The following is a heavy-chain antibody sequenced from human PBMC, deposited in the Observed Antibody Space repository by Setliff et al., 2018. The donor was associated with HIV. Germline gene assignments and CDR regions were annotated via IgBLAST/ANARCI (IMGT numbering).Heavy chain of an antibody. V-gene: IGHV1-46*01. CDR2: INPTGGST. Sequence: ASVKVSCKASGYTFTNYAMHWVRQAPGQRLEWMGIINPTGGSTTYAQKFQGRVTMTRDMSTSTVYMELSSLRSEDRAMYYCARDFYGTSGYPEGYFQHWGQGTLVTVSS. D-gene: IGHD3-22*01. CDR3: ARDFYGTSGYPEGYFQH. CDR1: GYTFTNYA. J-gene: IGHJ1*01.